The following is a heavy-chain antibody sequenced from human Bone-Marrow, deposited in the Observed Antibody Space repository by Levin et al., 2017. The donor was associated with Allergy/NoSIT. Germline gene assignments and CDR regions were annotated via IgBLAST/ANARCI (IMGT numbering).Heavy chain of an antibody. J-gene: IGHJ4*02. D-gene: IGHD3-22*01. V-gene: IGHV3-48*02. CDR3: ARDPARGFFASGGYSGDF. CDR2: ISSSSSTI. Sequence: GGSLRLSCAASGFTFSAYSMNWVRQAPGKGLEWVSVISSSSSTIYYADSVKGRFSISRDNAKNSLYLQMNSLKDEDTAVYYCARDPARGFFASGGYSGDFWGQGTLVTVSS. CDR1: GFTFSAYS.